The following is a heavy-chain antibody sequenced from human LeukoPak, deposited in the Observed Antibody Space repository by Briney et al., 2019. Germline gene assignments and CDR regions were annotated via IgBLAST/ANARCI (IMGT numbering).Heavy chain of an antibody. CDR2: VSYSGSA. J-gene: IGHJ5*02. D-gene: IGHD3-10*01. Sequence: PSETLSLTCTVSDDSISSSSYYWGWIRQPPGKGLEWIGSVSYSGSAHYNPSLKSRVTISVDTSKNQFSLKLSSVTAADTAVYYCARPLMYYYGSETYFWFDPWGQGTLVTVSS. CDR1: DDSISSSSYY. CDR3: ARPLMYYYGSETYFWFDP. V-gene: IGHV4-39*01.